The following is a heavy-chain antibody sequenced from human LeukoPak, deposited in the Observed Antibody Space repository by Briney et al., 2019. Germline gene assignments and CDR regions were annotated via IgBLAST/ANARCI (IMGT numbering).Heavy chain of an antibody. D-gene: IGHD1-1*01. Sequence: GGSLRLSWSASGFTFTSHVMHWVRQAPGKGLQYVSGISMNVQTTYYAGSVKGRFTISRDSSKNTVYLQMNSLTAEDTAVYYCVREGLERRTNFDYWGQGTLVSVSS. J-gene: IGHJ4*02. V-gene: IGHV3-64D*06. CDR3: VREGLERRTNFDY. CDR1: GFTFTSHV. CDR2: ISMNVQTT.